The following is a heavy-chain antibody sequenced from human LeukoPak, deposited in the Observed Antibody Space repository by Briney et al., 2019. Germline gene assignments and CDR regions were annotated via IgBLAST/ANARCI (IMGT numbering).Heavy chain of an antibody. Sequence: GGSLRLSCAASGRTFSNYAMSWVRQAPGKGLEWAAVISYYGSNKYYADSVKGRLTIYRDNSKNTLYLQMNSLRAEDTAVYYCAKDKGSGSYFSPDYWGQGTLVTVSS. CDR2: ISYYGSNK. CDR3: AKDKGSGSYFSPDY. D-gene: IGHD1-26*01. J-gene: IGHJ4*02. CDR1: GRTFSNYA. V-gene: IGHV3-30*18.